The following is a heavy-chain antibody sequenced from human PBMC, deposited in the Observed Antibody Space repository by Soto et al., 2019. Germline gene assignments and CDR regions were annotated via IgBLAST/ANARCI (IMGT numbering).Heavy chain of an antibody. CDR3: ARDPLGRYCSSGPCSTMDV. Sequence: GGSLRLSCAASGFTFSSYAMHWVRQAPGKGLEWVAVISYDGSNKYYADSVKGRFTISRDSSKNTLHLHMNSLRSEDTAVYHCARDPLGRYCSSGPCSTMDVWGQGTTVTVSS. D-gene: IGHD2-15*01. CDR2: ISYDGSNK. V-gene: IGHV3-30*14. J-gene: IGHJ6*02. CDR1: GFTFSSYA.